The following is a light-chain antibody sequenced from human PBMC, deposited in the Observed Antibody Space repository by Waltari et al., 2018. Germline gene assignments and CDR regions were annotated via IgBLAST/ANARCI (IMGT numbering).Light chain of an antibody. CDR1: RSDVGDYKY. CDR2: DVS. V-gene: IGLV2-14*03. J-gene: IGLJ3*02. CDR3: SSFTSKRTVV. Sequence: QSALTQPASVSGSPGQSITISCSGSRSDVGDYKYVSWYQQHPGKAPKLLIYDVSKRHSGASNRFSGSKSGNTASLTLSGLQAEDEADYYCSSFTSKRTVVFGGGTKVTVL.